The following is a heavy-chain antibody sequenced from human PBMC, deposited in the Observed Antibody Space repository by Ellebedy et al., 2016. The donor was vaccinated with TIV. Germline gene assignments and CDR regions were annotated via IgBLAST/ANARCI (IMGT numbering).Heavy chain of an antibody. CDR2: ISSSGTPI. CDR1: GFIFSDYY. V-gene: IGHV3-11*01. J-gene: IGHJ5*02. CDR3: ARDTRFIDQQHNWFDP. D-gene: IGHD6-13*01. Sequence: GGSLRLSCAASGFIFSDYYMTWIRQAPGKGLEWISYISSSGTPIYYADSVRGRFTISRGNAKNSLDLQMNSLRADDTAVYYCARDTRFIDQQHNWFDPWGQGTQVTVSS.